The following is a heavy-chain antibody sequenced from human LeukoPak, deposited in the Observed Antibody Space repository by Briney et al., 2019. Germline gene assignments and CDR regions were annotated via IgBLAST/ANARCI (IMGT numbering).Heavy chain of an antibody. CDR1: GFTFNDYW. Sequence: GGSLRLSCAASGFTFNDYWMHWVRQAPGKGLEWVSAISGSGGSTYYADSVKGRFTISRDNSKNTLYLQMNSLRAEDTAVYYCAKDWSSWFGELFIDYWGQGTLVTVSS. V-gene: IGHV3-23*01. D-gene: IGHD3-10*01. J-gene: IGHJ4*02. CDR3: AKDWSSWFGELFIDY. CDR2: ISGSGGST.